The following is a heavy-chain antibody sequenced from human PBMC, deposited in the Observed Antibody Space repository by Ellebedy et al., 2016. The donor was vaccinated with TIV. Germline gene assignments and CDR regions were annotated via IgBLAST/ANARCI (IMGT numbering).Heavy chain of an antibody. CDR2: IKEDGSER. J-gene: IGHJ4*02. CDR3: ARGIPGRRTIMDY. D-gene: IGHD6-6*01. Sequence: GESLKISXAGSGIIFSSLWMNWVRQAPGKGLEWVANIKEDGSERFYVDSVKGRFTISRDNAKNSLYLQLNSLRAEDTAVYYCARGIPGRRTIMDYWGQGTLVTVSS. V-gene: IGHV3-7*01. CDR1: GIIFSSLW.